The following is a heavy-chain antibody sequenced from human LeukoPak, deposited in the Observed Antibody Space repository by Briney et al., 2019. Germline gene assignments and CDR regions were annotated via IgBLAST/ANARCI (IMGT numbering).Heavy chain of an antibody. D-gene: IGHD4-17*01. CDR2: IKQDGSEK. V-gene: IGHV3-7*01. Sequence: PGGSLRLSCAASGFTFSSYWMSWVRQAPGKGLEWVANIKQDGSEKYYVDSVKGRFTFSRDNAKNSLYLQMNSLRAEDTAVYYCARDWVTTSYNWFDPWGQGTLVTVSS. J-gene: IGHJ5*02. CDR1: GFTFSSYW. CDR3: ARDWVTTSYNWFDP.